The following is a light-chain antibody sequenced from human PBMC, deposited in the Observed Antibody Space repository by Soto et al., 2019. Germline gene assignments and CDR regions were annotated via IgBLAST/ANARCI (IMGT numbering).Light chain of an antibody. V-gene: IGKV3-20*01. CDR1: QSVSSNY. CDR3: QQYGSSPIT. CDR2: GAS. Sequence: DIVLTQSPGSLSLSPGERATLSCRASQSVSSNYLAWYQQKPGQAPRIIIFGASGRATGIPDRFSGSGSGTDFTLTISRLEPEDFAVYYCQQYGSSPITFGQGTRLEIK. J-gene: IGKJ5*01.